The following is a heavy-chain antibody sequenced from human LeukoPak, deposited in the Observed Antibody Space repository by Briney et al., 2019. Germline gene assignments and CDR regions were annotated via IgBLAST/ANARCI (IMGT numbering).Heavy chain of an antibody. V-gene: IGHV4-61*02. CDR1: GGSISSGSYY. CDR2: IYTSGST. D-gene: IGHD6-13*01. Sequence: SQTLSLTCTVSGGSISSGSYYWSWIRQPAGKGLEWIGRIYTSGSTNYNPSLKSRVTISVDTSKNQFSLKLSSVTAADTAVYYCARAPAAAGSMGNFDYWGQGTLVTVSS. J-gene: IGHJ4*02. CDR3: ARAPAAAGSMGNFDY.